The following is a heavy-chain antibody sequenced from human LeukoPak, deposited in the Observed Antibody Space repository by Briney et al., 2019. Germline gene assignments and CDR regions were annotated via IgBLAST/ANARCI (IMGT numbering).Heavy chain of an antibody. V-gene: IGHV3-23*01. J-gene: IGHJ4*02. CDR2: ISGSGGST. D-gene: IGHD4/OR15-4a*01. Sequence: GGSLRLSCAASRFTFSSYAMSWVRQAPGKGLEWVSTISGSGGSTYYADSVKGRFTISRDNSKNTLYLQMNSLRAEDTAVYYCAKNREYGRDYFDDWGQGTLVTVSS. CDR1: RFTFSSYA. CDR3: AKNREYGRDYFDD.